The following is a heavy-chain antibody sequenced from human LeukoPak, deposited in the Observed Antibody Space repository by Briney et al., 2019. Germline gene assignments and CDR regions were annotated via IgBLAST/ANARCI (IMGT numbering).Heavy chain of an antibody. Sequence: GASVKVSCKASGGTFSSYAISWVRQAPGQGLEWMGGIIPIFGTANYAQKSQGRVTITADESTSTAYMELSSLRSEDTAVYYCARALGIAVAGTLTFGYWGQGTLVTVSS. V-gene: IGHV1-69*13. CDR2: IIPIFGTA. CDR1: GGTFSSYA. CDR3: ARALGIAVAGTLTFGY. J-gene: IGHJ4*02. D-gene: IGHD6-19*01.